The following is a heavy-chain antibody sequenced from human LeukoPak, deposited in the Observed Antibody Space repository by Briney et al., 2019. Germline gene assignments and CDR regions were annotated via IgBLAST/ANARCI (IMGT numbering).Heavy chain of an antibody. CDR1: GGTFSSYA. Sequence: ASVKVSCKASGGTFSSYAISWVRQAPGQGLEWMGWISAYNGNTNYAQKLQGRVTMTTDTSTSTAYMELRSLRSDDTAVYYCARDDPPRNYDFWSGYYDYYYYGMDVWGQGTTVTVSS. J-gene: IGHJ6*02. V-gene: IGHV1-18*01. CDR3: ARDDPPRNYDFWSGYYDYYYYGMDV. CDR2: ISAYNGNT. D-gene: IGHD3-3*01.